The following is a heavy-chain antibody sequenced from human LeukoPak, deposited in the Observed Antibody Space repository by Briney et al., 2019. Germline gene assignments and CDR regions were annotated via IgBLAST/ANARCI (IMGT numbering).Heavy chain of an antibody. CDR2: IYYSGST. V-gene: IGHV4-59*01. D-gene: IGHD3-22*01. CDR3: ARVIRYYYDSSGYYFDY. CDR1: GGSISSYY. Sequence: SETLSLTCTVSGGSISSYYWSWIRQPPGKGLEWIGYIYYSGSTNYNPSLKSRVTISVDTSKNQFSLKLSSVTAADTAVYCCARVIRYYYDSSGYYFDYWGQGTLVTVSS. J-gene: IGHJ4*02.